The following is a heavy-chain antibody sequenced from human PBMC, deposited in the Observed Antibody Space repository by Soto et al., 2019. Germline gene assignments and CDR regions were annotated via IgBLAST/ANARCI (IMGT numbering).Heavy chain of an antibody. CDR3: TRHGKVSGWTDY. V-gene: IGHV3-73*01. Sequence: GGSLRLSCAASGFTFSGSAMHWVRQASGKGLEWVGRIRSKANSYATAYAASVKGRFTISRDDSKNTAYLQMNSLKTEDTAVYYCTRHGKVSGWTDYWGQGTLVTVSS. CDR2: IRSKANSYAT. CDR1: GFTFSGSA. D-gene: IGHD6-19*01. J-gene: IGHJ4*02.